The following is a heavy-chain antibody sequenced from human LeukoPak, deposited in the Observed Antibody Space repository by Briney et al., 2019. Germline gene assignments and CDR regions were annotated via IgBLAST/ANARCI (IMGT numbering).Heavy chain of an antibody. CDR3: AREKHDILTGYSADAFDI. Sequence: GGSLRLSCAASGFTFSFYSVNWVRQAPGKGLEWVSSISSSSSYIFYADSVKGRFTISRDNAKNSLYLQMNNLRAEDTAVYYCAREKHDILTGYSADAFDIWGQGTMVTVSS. V-gene: IGHV3-21*01. CDR2: ISSSSSYI. J-gene: IGHJ3*02. CDR1: GFTFSFYS. D-gene: IGHD3-9*01.